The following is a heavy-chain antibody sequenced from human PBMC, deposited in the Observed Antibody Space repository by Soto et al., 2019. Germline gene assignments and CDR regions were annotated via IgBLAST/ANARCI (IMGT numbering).Heavy chain of an antibody. V-gene: IGHV1-3*01. J-gene: IGHJ5*02. CDR3: VRRHVSATGIDWFDP. D-gene: IGHD6-13*01. Sequence: ASVKVSCKASGYTFTSYGINWVRQPPGQRLEWMGWINAANGDTKYSPKFQGRVTITRDTSASTAYMELSSLRSEDTAVYYCVRRHVSATGIDWFDPWGQGTLVTVSS. CDR1: GYTFTSYG. CDR2: INAANGDT.